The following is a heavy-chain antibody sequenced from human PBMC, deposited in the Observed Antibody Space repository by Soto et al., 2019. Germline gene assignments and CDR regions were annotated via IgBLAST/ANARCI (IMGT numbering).Heavy chain of an antibody. CDR1: GGTVSSYA. D-gene: IGHD2-2*01. CDR2: ISPIFGT. Sequence: QVQLVQSGAEVKKPGSSVKVSCKASGGTVSSYAISWVRQAPGQGLEWMGGISPIFGTNYAQKFQGRVTITADKSTSTAYMELSSLRSEDTAVYYCARQVVPAAPYYYYGMDVWGQGTTVTVSS. V-gene: IGHV1-69*06. J-gene: IGHJ6*02. CDR3: ARQVVPAAPYYYYGMDV.